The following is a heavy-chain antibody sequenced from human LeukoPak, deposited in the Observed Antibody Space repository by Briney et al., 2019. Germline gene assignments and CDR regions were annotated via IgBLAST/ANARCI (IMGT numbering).Heavy chain of an antibody. CDR3: AREVATVGYYFDY. Sequence: SQTLSLTCAVSGGSISSGGYSWSWIRQPPGKGLEWIGYIYHSGSTYYNPSLKSRVTISVDRSKNQFSLKLSSVTAADTAVYYYAREVATVGYYFDYWGQGTLVTVSS. CDR1: GGSISSGGYS. V-gene: IGHV4-30-2*01. J-gene: IGHJ4*02. CDR2: IYHSGST. D-gene: IGHD5-12*01.